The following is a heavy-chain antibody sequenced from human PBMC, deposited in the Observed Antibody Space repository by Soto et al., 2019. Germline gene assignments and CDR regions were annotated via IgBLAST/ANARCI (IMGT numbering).Heavy chain of an antibody. CDR2: ITGTASST. J-gene: IGHJ4*02. CDR1: GFRFSDFA. CDR3: AKGAEGYVVSSLDS. D-gene: IGHD5-12*01. V-gene: IGHV3-23*01. Sequence: EVQLLESGGGFVQPGGSLRLSCAASGFRFSDFAMTWVRQAPGRGLEWVSAITGTASSTYYADSVTGRFTISRDNSKNTLYLQINSLRAEDTAIYYCAKGAEGYVVSSLDSWGQGTLVTVSS.